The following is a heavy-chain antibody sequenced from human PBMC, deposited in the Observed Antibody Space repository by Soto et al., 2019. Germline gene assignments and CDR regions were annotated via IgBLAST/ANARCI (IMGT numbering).Heavy chain of an antibody. CDR3: AKRTVGWYFDL. Sequence: EVQLLESGGGLVQPGGSLRLSCAASGFTFSSNARNWVRQAPGKGLGWVSVISGSGGSTYYADSVKGRFTISRDNSKNTLYLQMNSLRAEDTAVYYCAKRTVGWYFDLWGRGTLVTVSS. J-gene: IGHJ2*01. V-gene: IGHV3-23*01. D-gene: IGHD4-17*01. CDR2: ISGSGGST. CDR1: GFTFSSNA.